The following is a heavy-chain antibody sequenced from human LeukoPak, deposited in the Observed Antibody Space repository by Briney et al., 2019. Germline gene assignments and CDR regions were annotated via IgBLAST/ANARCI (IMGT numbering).Heavy chain of an antibody. J-gene: IGHJ6*03. CDR1: GYRFTSNW. CDR2: IYPGDSDT. V-gene: IGHV5-51*01. CDR3: ARGTYYYYMDV. Sequence: GASLQISCKGSGYRFTSNWIGWVRQLPGKGLEWMGIIYPGDSDTRYSPSFQGQVTISADKSISTAYLQWSSLKASDTAMYYCARGTYYYYMDVWGKGTTVTVSS.